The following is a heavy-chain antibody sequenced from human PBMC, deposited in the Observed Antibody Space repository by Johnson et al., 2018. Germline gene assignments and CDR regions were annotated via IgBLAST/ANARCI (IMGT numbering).Heavy chain of an antibody. D-gene: IGHD6-19*01. CDR1: GGSISSYY. V-gene: IGHV4-59*01. J-gene: IGHJ3*02. CDR2: HYYRGST. CDR3: ASDLGGLGISVAGTPEDAFDI. Sequence: QVQLQESGPGLVKPSETLSLPCTVSGGSISSYYWRWIRPPPGKGLEWIGYHYYRGSTNYNPPLQIRVTISVEPSKNQFSLKLSTVTAVDPAGYYRASDLGGLGISVAGTPEDAFDIGGQGTMVTVSS.